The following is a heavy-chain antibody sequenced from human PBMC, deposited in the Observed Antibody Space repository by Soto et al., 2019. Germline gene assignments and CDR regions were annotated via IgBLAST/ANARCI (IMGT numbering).Heavy chain of an antibody. Sequence: QVQLQESGPGLVKPSQTLSLTCSVSGGSINSGAYYWGWIRQHPGKGLEWIGYISYTGRTYSNPSLQSRVTIPLDMSESQFSLNLTSVTAADTAVYFCARVSATGTRWIDPWGQGTLVTVSP. CDR2: ISYTGRT. V-gene: IGHV4-31*03. CDR3: ARVSATGTRWIDP. D-gene: IGHD6-13*01. J-gene: IGHJ5*02. CDR1: GGSINSGAYY.